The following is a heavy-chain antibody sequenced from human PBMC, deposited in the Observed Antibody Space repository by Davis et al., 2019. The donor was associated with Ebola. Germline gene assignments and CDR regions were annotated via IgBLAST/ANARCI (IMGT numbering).Heavy chain of an antibody. CDR3: AREAVAGLHDTFDI. CDR1: GYTFTGYY. CDR2: IKPNSGGT. D-gene: IGHD6-19*01. V-gene: IGHV1-2*04. Sequence: ASVKVSRMASGYTFTGYYMHWVRQAPGQGLEGMGWIKPNSGGTNYAQKFQGWVTMTRDTSISTAYMELSRRRSDDTAVYYFAREAVAGLHDTFDIWGQGTMVTVAS. J-gene: IGHJ3*02.